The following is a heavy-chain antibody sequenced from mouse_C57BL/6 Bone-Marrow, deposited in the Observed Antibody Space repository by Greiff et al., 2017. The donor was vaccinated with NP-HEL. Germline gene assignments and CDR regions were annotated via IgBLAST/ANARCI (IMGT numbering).Heavy chain of an antibody. Sequence: DVQLVESGGDLVKPGGSLKLSCAASGFTFSSYGMSWVRQTPDKRLEWVATISSGGSYTYYPDSVKGRFTISRDNAKNTLYLQMSSLKSEDTAMYYCARPQLFAYWGQGTLVTVSA. V-gene: IGHV5-6*01. CDR2: ISSGGSYT. CDR1: GFTFSSYG. D-gene: IGHD4-1*02. J-gene: IGHJ3*01. CDR3: ARPQLFAY.